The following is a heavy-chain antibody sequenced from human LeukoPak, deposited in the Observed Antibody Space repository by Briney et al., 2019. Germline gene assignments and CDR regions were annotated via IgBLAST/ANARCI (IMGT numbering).Heavy chain of an antibody. D-gene: IGHD3-10*01. J-gene: IGHJ5*02. CDR2: IYYTGYT. Sequence: PSETLSLTCTVSGGSIRSRSNYWGWTRQPPGKGLEWIGSIYYTGYTFYNPSLKSRVTISVDTSKNQFSLKLSSVTAADTAVYYCARGGYYGSGNDFRFDPWGQGTLVTVSS. CDR3: ARGGYYGSGNDFRFDP. V-gene: IGHV4-39*07. CDR1: GGSIRSRSNY.